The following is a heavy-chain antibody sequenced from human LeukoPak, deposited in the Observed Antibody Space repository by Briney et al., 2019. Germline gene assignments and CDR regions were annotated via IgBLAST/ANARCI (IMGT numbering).Heavy chain of an antibody. CDR1: GFTFSDAW. Sequence: GGSLRLSCAVSGFTFSDAWMTWVRQAPGEGLEWVGRIKRKRDGGTTDYAAPVRDRFTISRDDSKSTLYLQMNSLKIEDTGVYYRSGSKWATIDYWGQGVLVTVSS. CDR3: SGSKWATIDY. CDR2: IKRKRDGGTT. J-gene: IGHJ4*02. V-gene: IGHV3-15*01. D-gene: IGHD3-10*01.